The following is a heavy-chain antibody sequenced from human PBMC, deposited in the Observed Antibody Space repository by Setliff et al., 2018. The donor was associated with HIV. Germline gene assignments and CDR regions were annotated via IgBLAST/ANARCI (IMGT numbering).Heavy chain of an antibody. J-gene: IGHJ4*02. CDR1: GFTFSDYA. CDR2: ISGSGGST. Sequence: GGSLRLSCAASGFTFSDYAMNWVRHAPGKGLEWVSAISGSGGSTYYADSVQGRFTISRDNSKNTLYLQMNSLRAEDTAVYSCAKATGSATSPRGSFDYLGRGTLVTVSS. V-gene: IGHV3-23*01. D-gene: IGHD3-16*01. CDR3: AKATGSATSPRGSFDY.